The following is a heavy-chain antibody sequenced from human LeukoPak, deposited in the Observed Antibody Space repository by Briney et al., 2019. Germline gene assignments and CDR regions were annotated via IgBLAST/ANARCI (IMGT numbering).Heavy chain of an antibody. V-gene: IGHV3-21*01. J-gene: IGHJ6*02. CDR3: ARGGGDGLGV. D-gene: IGHD3-16*01. CDR1: GFSFSSYT. CDR2: ISSSSSYI. Sequence: GGSLRLSCAASGFSFSSYTMNWVRQAPGKGLEWVSSISSSSSYIYYADSMKGRFTISRDSAKNSLYLQMNSLRAEDTAVYYCARGGGDGLGVWGQGTTVTVSS.